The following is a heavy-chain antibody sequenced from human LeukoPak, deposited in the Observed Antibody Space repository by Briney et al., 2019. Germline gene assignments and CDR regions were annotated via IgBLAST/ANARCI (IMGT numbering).Heavy chain of an antibody. CDR1: GGSISSSSYY. CDR3: AREREPTEGITQ. J-gene: IGHJ4*02. D-gene: IGHD3-10*01. Sequence: PSETLSLTCTVSGGSISSSSYYWGWIRQPPGKGLEWIGSIYYSGSTYYNPSLKSRVTISVDTSKNQFSLKLSSVTAADTAVYYCAREREPTEGITQWGQGTLVTVSS. V-gene: IGHV4-39*02. CDR2: IYYSGST.